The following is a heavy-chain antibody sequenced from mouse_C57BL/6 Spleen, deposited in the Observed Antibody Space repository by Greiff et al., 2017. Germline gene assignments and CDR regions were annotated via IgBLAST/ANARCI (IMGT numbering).Heavy chain of an antibody. J-gene: IGHJ4*01. Sequence: EVKLQQSGPELVKPGASVKISCKASGYSFTDYNMNWVKQSNGKSLEWIGVINPNYGTTSYNQKFKGKATLTVDQSSSTAYMQLNSLTSEDSAVYYCARSHYYYGSSYDYAMDYWGQGTSVTVSS. CDR3: ARSHYYYGSSYDYAMDY. CDR1: GYSFTDYN. D-gene: IGHD1-1*01. V-gene: IGHV1-39*01. CDR2: INPNYGTT.